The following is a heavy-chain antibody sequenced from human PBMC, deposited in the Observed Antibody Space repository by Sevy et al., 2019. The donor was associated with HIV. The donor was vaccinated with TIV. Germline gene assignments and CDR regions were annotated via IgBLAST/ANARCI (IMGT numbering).Heavy chain of an antibody. D-gene: IGHD6-13*01. CDR3: ARGGSSWTGYFDY. CDR2: ITSSGTTI. V-gene: IGHV3-48*03. CDR1: GFTFSNYE. Sequence: GGSLRLSCAASGFTFSNYEINWVRQAPGKGLEWVSYITSSGTTIYYAHSVKGRFTISRDNAKNSLYLQMNSLRAEDTAVYYCARGGSSWTGYFDYWGQGTLVTVSS. J-gene: IGHJ4*02.